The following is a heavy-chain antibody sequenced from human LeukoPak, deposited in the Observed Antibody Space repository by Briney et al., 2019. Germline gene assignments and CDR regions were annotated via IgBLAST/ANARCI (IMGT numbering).Heavy chain of an antibody. J-gene: IGHJ4*02. Sequence: GGSLRLSCAASGFTFSSFAMSWVRQAPGKGLEWVSALTGSGGGTYYADSVEGRFTISRDNSKNTLFLQMNSLRAEDTAVYYCAKDRRYNWNDGGYFDYWGQGTLVTVSS. CDR2: LTGSGGGT. CDR3: AKDRRYNWNDGGYFDY. CDR1: GFTFSSFA. D-gene: IGHD1-1*01. V-gene: IGHV3-23*01.